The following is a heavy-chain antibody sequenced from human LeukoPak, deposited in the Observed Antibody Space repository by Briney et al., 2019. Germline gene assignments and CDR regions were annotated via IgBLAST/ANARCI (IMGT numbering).Heavy chain of an antibody. J-gene: IGHJ4*02. V-gene: IGHV3-30*18. CDR1: GFTFSSYG. CDR2: ISYDGSNK. D-gene: IGHD2-21*02. CDR3: AKGPQIVVVTAYDY. Sequence: GGSLRLSCAASGFTFSSYGMHWVRQAPGKGLEWVAVISYDGSNKYYADSVKGRFTISRDNSKNTLYLQMNSLRAEDTAVYYCAKGPQIVVVTAYDYWGQGTLVTVSS.